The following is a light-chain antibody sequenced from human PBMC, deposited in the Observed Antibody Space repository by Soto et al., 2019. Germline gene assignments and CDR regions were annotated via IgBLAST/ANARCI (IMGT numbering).Light chain of an antibody. Sequence: QSVLTQPDSVSGSPGQSITISCTGTISDFVVYNYVSWYQQHPGKAPKIILYGVSNRPSGVSNRFSGSKSGNTASLAISGLQAEDEADYYCSSHTTTSSALQVFGTGTKVTVL. CDR2: GVS. V-gene: IGLV2-14*01. CDR1: ISDFVVYNY. CDR3: SSHTTTSSALQV. J-gene: IGLJ1*01.